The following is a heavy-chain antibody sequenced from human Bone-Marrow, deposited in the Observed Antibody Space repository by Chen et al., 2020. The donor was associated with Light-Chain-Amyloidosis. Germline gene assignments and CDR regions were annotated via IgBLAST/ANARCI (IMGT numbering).Heavy chain of an antibody. CDR1: GGSMDYYY. D-gene: IGHD3-16*01. J-gene: IGHJ4*02. V-gene: IGHV4-59*01. CDR2: NYNSGTT. Sequence: QVQLQESGPGLVKPSETLSLTCTVAGGSMDYYYWNWIRQPPGKGLEWIGYNYNSGTTNYNPSLRSRVTMSVDMSKKQFSLKLSSVTAADTAVHYCGRDNIGGVDFWGQGTPVTVSS. CDR3: GRDNIGGVDF.